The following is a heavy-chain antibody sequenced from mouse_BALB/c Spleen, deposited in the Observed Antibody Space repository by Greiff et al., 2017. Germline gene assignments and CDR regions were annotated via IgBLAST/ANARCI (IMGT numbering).Heavy chain of an antibody. Sequence: DVQLQESGGGLVQPGGSMKLSCVASGFTFSNYWMNWVRQSPEKGLEWVAEIRLKSNNYATHYAESVKGRFTISRDDSKSSVYLQMNNLRAEDTGIYYCTPPMITRDYAMDYWGQGTSVTVSS. CDR3: TPPMITRDYAMDY. D-gene: IGHD2-4*01. CDR1: GFTFSNYW. V-gene: IGHV6-6*02. J-gene: IGHJ4*01. CDR2: IRLKSNNYAT.